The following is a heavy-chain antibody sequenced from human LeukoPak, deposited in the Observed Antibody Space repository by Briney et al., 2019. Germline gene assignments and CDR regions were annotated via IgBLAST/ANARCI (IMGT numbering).Heavy chain of an antibody. V-gene: IGHV3-23*01. D-gene: IGHD6-13*01. CDR3: ARDSLAAAGTSV. CDR2: ISGSGGST. J-gene: IGHJ4*02. CDR1: GFTFSSYA. Sequence: GGSLRLSCAASGFTFSSYAMGWVRQAPGKGLEWVSAISGSGGSTYYADSVKGRFTISRHNSKNTLYLQMNSLRAEDTAVYYCARDSLAAAGTSVWGQGTLVTVSS.